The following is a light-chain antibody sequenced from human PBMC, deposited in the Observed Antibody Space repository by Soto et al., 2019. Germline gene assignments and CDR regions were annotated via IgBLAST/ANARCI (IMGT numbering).Light chain of an antibody. CDR1: SSDVGGFNY. CDR3: CSYAGSYSYV. J-gene: IGLJ1*01. CDR2: DVS. V-gene: IGLV2-11*01. Sequence: QPALTQPRSVSGSPGQSVTISCTGTSSDVGGFNYVSWYQQHPGKAPKLMIYDVSKRPSGVPDRFSGSKSGNTASLTIFGLQAEDEADYYCCSYAGSYSYVFGTGTKVTVL.